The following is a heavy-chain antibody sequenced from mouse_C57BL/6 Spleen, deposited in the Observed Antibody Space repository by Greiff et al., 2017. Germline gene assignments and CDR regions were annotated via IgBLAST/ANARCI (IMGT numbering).Heavy chain of an antibody. D-gene: IGHD2-2*01. CDR1: GYTFTEYT. V-gene: IGHV1-62-2*01. Sequence: VQLQQSGAELVKPGASVKLSCKASGYTFTEYTIHWVKQRSGQGLEWIGWFYPGSGSIKYNEKFKDKATLTADKSSSTVYMELSRMTSEDSAVYFCARHEEGYGYDEDWFAYWGQGTLVTVSA. CDR2: FYPGSGSI. CDR3: ARHEEGYGYDEDWFAY. J-gene: IGHJ3*01.